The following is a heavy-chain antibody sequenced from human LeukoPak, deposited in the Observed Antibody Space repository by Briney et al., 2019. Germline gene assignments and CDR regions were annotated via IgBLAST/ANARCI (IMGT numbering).Heavy chain of an antibody. D-gene: IGHD1-26*01. J-gene: IGHJ4*02. CDR1: GFTVSHNF. CDR2: IFNGDST. CDR3: ARDLGL. V-gene: IGHV3-66*01. Sequence: PGGSLRLSCAASGFTVSHNFMSWVRQAPGKGLEWVSTIFNGDSTYYADSVKGRFTISWDNSKNTLFLHMSSLRAVDTAVYYCARDLGLWGQGTLVTVSS.